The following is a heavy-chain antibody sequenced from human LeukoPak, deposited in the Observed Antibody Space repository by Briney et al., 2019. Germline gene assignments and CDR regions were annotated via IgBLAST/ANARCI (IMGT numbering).Heavy chain of an antibody. CDR2: IYYSGST. CDR3: ARFGRELDY. J-gene: IGHJ4*02. D-gene: IGHD3/OR15-3a*01. CDR1: GGSISSYY. Sequence: SETLSLTCSVSGGSISSYYWSWIRQPPGKGLEWIGYIYYSGSTNYNPSLKSRVTISVDTSKNQFSLKLSSVTAADTAVYYCARFGRELDYWGQGTLVTVSS. V-gene: IGHV4-59*01.